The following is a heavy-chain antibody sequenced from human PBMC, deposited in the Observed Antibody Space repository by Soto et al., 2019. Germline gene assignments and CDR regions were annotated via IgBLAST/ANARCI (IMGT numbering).Heavy chain of an antibody. J-gene: IGHJ1*01. V-gene: IGHV1-69*06. Sequence: GASVKVSCKASGGTFSSYAISWVRQAPGQGLDWMGGIIPIFGTANYAQKFQGRVTITADKSTSTAYMELSSLRSEDTAVYYCASRSNDRYCSGGSCYSAQHWGQGTLVTVSS. D-gene: IGHD2-15*01. CDR2: IIPIFGTA. CDR1: GGTFSSYA. CDR3: ASRSNDRYCSGGSCYSAQH.